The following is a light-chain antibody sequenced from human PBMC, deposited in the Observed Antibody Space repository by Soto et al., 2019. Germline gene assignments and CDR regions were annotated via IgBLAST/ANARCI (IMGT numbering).Light chain of an antibody. CDR3: QQCHKWPRIT. J-gene: IGKJ5*01. CDR1: QGVRNH. V-gene: IGKV1-6*01. CDR2: DTS. Sequence: AIQMTQSPSTLSASVGDRVAITCRASQGVRNHLGWYQQTPGQAPKLLIYDTSSLQYGVPSRFSGSGSGTEFTLSISSLESDDAAVYYCQQCHKWPRITFGPGTRLEIK.